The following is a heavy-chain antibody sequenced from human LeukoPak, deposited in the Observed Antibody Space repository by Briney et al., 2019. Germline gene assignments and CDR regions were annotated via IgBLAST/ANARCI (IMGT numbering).Heavy chain of an antibody. Sequence: GGSLRLSCVASEFTFSTDNMNWVRQAPGKGLDWVAFIDAGGNYIQYADSVKGRFIISRDNAQNSLFLEVNSLRVEDTAVYYCARDKGLAIRAYDIWGQGTMVTVSS. CDR1: EFTFSTDN. CDR3: ARDKGLAIRAYDI. D-gene: IGHD3-9*01. CDR2: IDAGGNYI. J-gene: IGHJ3*02. V-gene: IGHV3-21*06.